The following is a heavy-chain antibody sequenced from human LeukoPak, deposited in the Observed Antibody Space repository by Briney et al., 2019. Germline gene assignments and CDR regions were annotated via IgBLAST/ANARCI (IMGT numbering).Heavy chain of an antibody. V-gene: IGHV1-69*04. CDR1: GNTFSSYG. CDR2: IVPILEAT. D-gene: IGHD3-16*01. Sequence: SVKVSCKASGNTFSSYGISWVRQAPGQGLEWLGRIVPILEATKYSPHLEGRVTITADKSTVTAYMELNSLRSDDTAVYYCAREGDVFGPFDSWGQGTLVTVSS. CDR3: AREGDVFGPFDS. J-gene: IGHJ4*02.